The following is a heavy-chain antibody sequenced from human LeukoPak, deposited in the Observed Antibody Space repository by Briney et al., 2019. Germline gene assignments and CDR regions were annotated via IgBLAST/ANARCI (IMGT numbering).Heavy chain of an antibody. CDR1: GGSISSYY. V-gene: IGHV4-59*07. D-gene: IGHD6-13*01. J-gene: IGHJ4*02. CDR2: IYYSGTT. Sequence: SDTLSLTCTVSGGSISSYYWSWTRQPPGKGLEWIGYIYYSGTTNYNPSLKSRVTISVDTSKNQFSLKLSSVTAADTAVYYCARGVYIAAAQYGYWGQGTLVTVSS. CDR3: ARGVYIAAAQYGY.